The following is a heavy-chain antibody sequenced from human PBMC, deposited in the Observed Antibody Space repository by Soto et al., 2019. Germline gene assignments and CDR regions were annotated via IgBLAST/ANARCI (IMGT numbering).Heavy chain of an antibody. J-gene: IGHJ3*02. CDR2: INQDGSEK. Sequence: GGSLRLSCAASGFTFSSYWMNWVRQAPGKGLEWVANINQDGSEKYYVDSVKGRFTISRDNAKNSLFLQMNSLRAEDTAVYYCGRGSGYYYNSGHVFDIWGQGTMVTVSS. CDR3: GRGSGYYYNSGHVFDI. CDR1: GFTFSSYW. D-gene: IGHD3-22*01. V-gene: IGHV3-7*04.